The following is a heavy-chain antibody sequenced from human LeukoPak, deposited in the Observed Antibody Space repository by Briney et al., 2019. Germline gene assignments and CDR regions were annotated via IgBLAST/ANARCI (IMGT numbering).Heavy chain of an antibody. V-gene: IGHV4-34*01. CDR3: ARDLVITFGGGGYMDV. D-gene: IGHD3-16*01. J-gene: IGHJ6*03. Sequence: PSETLSLTCAVYGGSFSGYYWSWIRQPPGKGLEWIGEINHSGSTNYNPSLKSRVTISVDTSKNQFSLKLSSVTAADTAVYYCARDLVITFGGGGYMDVWGKGTTVTVSS. CDR1: GGSFSGYY. CDR2: INHSGST.